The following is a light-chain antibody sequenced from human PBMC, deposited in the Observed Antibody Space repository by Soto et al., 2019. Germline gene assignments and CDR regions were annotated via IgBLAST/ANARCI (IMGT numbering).Light chain of an antibody. V-gene: IGLV2-14*03. CDR2: DVS. CDR3: SSYSTSSALV. J-gene: IGLJ2*01. CDR1: SADIGAFNY. Sequence: QSALTQPASVSGSPGQSITISCAGTSADIGAFNYVSWYQHHPGKAPKLFIYDVSDRPSGVSTRFSASKSANTASLTISGLQADDEADYYCSSYSTSSALVFGGGTKLTVL.